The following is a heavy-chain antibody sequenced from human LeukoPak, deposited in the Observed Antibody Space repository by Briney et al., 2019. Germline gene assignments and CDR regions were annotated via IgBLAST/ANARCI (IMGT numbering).Heavy chain of an antibody. V-gene: IGHV3-23*01. Sequence: GGSLRLSCAASGFTFSGYAMSWVRQAPGKGLEWVSAISGSGGSTYYADSVKGRFTTSRDNSKNTLYLQMNSLRAEDTAVYYCAKDLGRITMIVVVISAFDYWGQGTLVTVSS. CDR1: GFTFSGYA. CDR3: AKDLGRITMIVVVISAFDY. J-gene: IGHJ4*02. CDR2: ISGSGGST. D-gene: IGHD3-22*01.